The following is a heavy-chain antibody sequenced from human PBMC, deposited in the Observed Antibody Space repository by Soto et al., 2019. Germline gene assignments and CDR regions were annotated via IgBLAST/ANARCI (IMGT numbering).Heavy chain of an antibody. V-gene: IGHV3-23*01. CDR3: VKGGWLDD. J-gene: IGHJ5*02. CDR1: GFPFSTYE. CDR2: ITSSGGPT. Sequence: EVQLLESGGGLIQPGGSLRLSCAASGFPFSTYEMTWARQSPGKGLEWVAFITSSGGPTYYADSVRGRFTISRDNSKNTLYLKMESLRVEDTARYYCVKGGWLDDWGQGTLGSVSS.